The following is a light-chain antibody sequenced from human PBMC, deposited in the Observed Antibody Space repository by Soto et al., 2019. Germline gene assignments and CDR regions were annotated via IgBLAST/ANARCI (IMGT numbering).Light chain of an antibody. CDR1: QNINIY. V-gene: IGKV1-39*01. Sequence: DIQMTQSPSSLSASVGDSVTLTCRASQNINIYLNWYQQKPGKAPNLLIYGASTLHSGVPSRFRGSGSGTDFSLIIKSLQPEDFATYFCQHSYTAPPFTFGQGKRLEIK. CDR2: GAS. J-gene: IGKJ5*01. CDR3: QHSYTAPPFT.